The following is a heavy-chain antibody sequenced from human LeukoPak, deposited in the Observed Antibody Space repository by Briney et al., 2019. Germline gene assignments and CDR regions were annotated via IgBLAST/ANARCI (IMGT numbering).Heavy chain of an antibody. Sequence: ASVKVSCKASGYTFTSYGISWVRQAPGQGLEWMGWISAYNGNTNYAQKLQGRVTMTTDTSTSTAYMELRSLRSDDTAVYYCARDQGRDYYVSRPLDYWGQGTLVTVSS. J-gene: IGHJ4*02. D-gene: IGHD3-10*01. CDR1: GYTFTSYG. CDR3: ARDQGRDYYVSRPLDY. CDR2: ISAYNGNT. V-gene: IGHV1-18*01.